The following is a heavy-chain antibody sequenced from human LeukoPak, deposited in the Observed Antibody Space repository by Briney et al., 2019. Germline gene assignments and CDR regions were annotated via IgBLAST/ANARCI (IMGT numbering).Heavy chain of an antibody. J-gene: IGHJ3*02. CDR3: ARHLPRGGDAFDI. V-gene: IGHV4-39*01. D-gene: IGHD5/OR15-5a*01. CDR2: IYYSGST. Sequence: SETLSLTCTVSGGFISSSSYYWGWVRQSPGKGLEWIGSIYYSGSTHYNPSLKSRVTISVDTSKNQFSLKLSSVTAADTAVYYCARHLPRGGDAFDIWGQGTMVTVSS. CDR1: GGFISSSSYY.